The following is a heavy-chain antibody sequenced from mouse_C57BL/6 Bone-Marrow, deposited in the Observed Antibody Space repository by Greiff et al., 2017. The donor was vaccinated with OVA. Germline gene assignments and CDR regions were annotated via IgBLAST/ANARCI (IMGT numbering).Heavy chain of an antibody. CDR3: TTWGSNYDY. Sequence: EVKLMESGAELVRPGASVKLSCTASGFNIKDDYMHWVKQRPEQGLEWIGWIDPENGDTEYASKFQGKATITADTSSNTAYLQLSSLTSEDTAVYYCTTWGSNYDYWGQGTTLTVSS. CDR1: GFNIKDDY. CDR2: IDPENGDT. V-gene: IGHV14-4*01. D-gene: IGHD2-5*01. J-gene: IGHJ2*01.